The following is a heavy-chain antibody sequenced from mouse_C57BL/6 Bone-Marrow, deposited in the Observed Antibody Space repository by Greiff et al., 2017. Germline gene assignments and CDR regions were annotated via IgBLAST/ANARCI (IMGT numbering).Heavy chain of an antibody. D-gene: IGHD2-4*01. CDR2: ISDGGSYT. Sequence: EVQRVESGGGLVKPGGSLQLSCAASGFTFSSYAMSWVRQTPEKRLEWVATISDGGSYTYYPDNVKGRFAISRDNAKNNMYLQMSHRKSEDTAVYYCARTLYDYVVAWFAYWGQGTLVTVSA. CDR3: ARTLYDYVVAWFAY. V-gene: IGHV5-4*01. J-gene: IGHJ3*01. CDR1: GFTFSSYA.